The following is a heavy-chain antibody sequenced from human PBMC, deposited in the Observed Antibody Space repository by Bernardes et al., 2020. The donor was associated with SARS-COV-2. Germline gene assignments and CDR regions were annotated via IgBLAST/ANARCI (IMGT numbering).Heavy chain of an antibody. CDR2: INFSGTT. Sequence: SETLSLTCTVSGGSISSRSYYWGWIRQPPGKGLEWIGSINFSGTTYYNPSLKSRVTISVDTSKNQFSLKLSSVTAADTAVYYCARVDFSNLYYFDYWGQGTPVTVSS. CDR1: GGSISSRSYY. CDR3: ARVDFSNLYYFDY. V-gene: IGHV4-39*01. J-gene: IGHJ4*02. D-gene: IGHD4-4*01.